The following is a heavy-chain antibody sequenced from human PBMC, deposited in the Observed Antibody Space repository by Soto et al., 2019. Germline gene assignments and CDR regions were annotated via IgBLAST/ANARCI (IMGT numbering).Heavy chain of an antibody. CDR2: IYYSGST. Sequence: SETLSLTCTVSGGSISSGGYTWAWIRQPPGKGLEWIGYIYYSGSTNYNPSLKSRVTISVDTSKNQFSLKLSSVTAADTAVYYCARDRPTAGYSSSWYNSDWYFDLWGRGTLVTVSS. D-gene: IGHD6-13*01. CDR1: GGSISSGGYT. J-gene: IGHJ2*01. CDR3: ARDRPTAGYSSSWYNSDWYFDL. V-gene: IGHV4-61*08.